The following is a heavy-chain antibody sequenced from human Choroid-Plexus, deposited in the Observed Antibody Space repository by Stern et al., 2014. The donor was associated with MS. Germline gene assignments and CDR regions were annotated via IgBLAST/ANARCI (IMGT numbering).Heavy chain of an antibody. CDR3: AKDRHYLTYFFDH. D-gene: IGHD2/OR15-2a*01. J-gene: IGHJ5*02. CDR2: VSYDGSNK. Sequence: VQLVESGGGVVQPGRPLRLSCVASGFTFGSCDMHWVRQAPGKGLEWVAGVSYDGSNKYYADSVKGRFTISRDNSQNTLYMQMSSLSPEDTAVYYCAKDRHYLTYFFDHWGQGSLVTVSS. CDR1: GFTFGSCD. V-gene: IGHV3-30*18.